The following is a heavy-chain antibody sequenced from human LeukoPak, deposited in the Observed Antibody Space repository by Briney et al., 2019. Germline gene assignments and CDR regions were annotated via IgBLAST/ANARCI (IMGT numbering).Heavy chain of an antibody. CDR1: GDSIREYY. Sequence: PSETLSLTCTVSGDSIREYYWSWIRQPPGKGLEWIGYVFYSGSTNYNPSLKSRVTTSVDTSKTQLSLKLSSVTAADTAVYYCARDLRSSSWSYYFDYWGQGTLVTVSS. J-gene: IGHJ4*02. D-gene: IGHD6-13*01. V-gene: IGHV4-59*01. CDR3: ARDLRSSSWSYYFDY. CDR2: VFYSGST.